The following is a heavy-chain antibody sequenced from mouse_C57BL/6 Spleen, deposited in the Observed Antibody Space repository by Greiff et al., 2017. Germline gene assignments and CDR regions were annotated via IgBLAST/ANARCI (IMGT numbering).Heavy chain of an antibody. CDR3: AANWDVGYAMDY. Sequence: QVQLQQPGAELVMPGASVKLSCKASGYTFTSYWMHWVKQRPGQGLEWIGEIDPSDSYTNYNQKFKGKSTLTVDKSSSTAYMQLSSLTSEDSAVYYCAANWDVGYAMDYWGQGTSVTVSS. J-gene: IGHJ4*01. V-gene: IGHV1-69*01. D-gene: IGHD4-1*01. CDR2: IDPSDSYT. CDR1: GYTFTSYW.